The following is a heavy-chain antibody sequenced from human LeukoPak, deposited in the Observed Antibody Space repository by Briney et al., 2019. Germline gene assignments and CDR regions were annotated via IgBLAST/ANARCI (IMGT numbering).Heavy chain of an antibody. J-gene: IGHJ5*02. Sequence: SETLSLTCTVSGVSISSYYWSWIRQAPGKGLEWIGYIYYSGSTNYNPSLKSRVTMSVDTSKNQFSLKLRSVTAADTAVYYCARDKGDYGDYYWFDPWGQGTLVTVSS. D-gene: IGHD4-17*01. V-gene: IGHV4-59*01. CDR2: IYYSGST. CDR3: ARDKGDYGDYYWFDP. CDR1: GVSISSYY.